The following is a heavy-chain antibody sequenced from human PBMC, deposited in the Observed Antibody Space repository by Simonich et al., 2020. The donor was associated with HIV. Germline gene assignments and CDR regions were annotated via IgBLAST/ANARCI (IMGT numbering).Heavy chain of an antibody. V-gene: IGHV4-34*01. CDR3: ARGFYQRLYYFDY. D-gene: IGHD2-2*01. CDR1: GWSFSGYY. J-gene: IGHJ4*02. CDR2: INHSRST. Sequence: QVQLQQWGAGLLKPSETLSLTCAVYGWSFSGYYWSWIRQPPGKGLEWIGEINHSRSTNYNPSLKSRVTISVDTSKNQFSLKLSSVTAADTAVYYCARGFYQRLYYFDYWGQGTLVTVSS.